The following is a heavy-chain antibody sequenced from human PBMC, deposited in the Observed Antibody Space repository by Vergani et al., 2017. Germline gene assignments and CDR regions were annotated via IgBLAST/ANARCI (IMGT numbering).Heavy chain of an antibody. CDR2: IYRTGRT. CDR3: ARRSGIVYDIFSGTQYFFYF. V-gene: IGHV4-38-2*01. D-gene: IGHD3-9*01. J-gene: IGHJ4*02. CDR1: GFSIDNGYY. Sequence: QVQLQESGPGLVKPSETLSLTCAVSGFSIDNGYYWDWLRQPPGKGLEWIGSIYRTGRTHFNPSLKSRVTISVDTSNNHFSLRLNSLTAADTAVYYCARRSGIVYDIFSGTQYFFYFWGQGTLVTVSS.